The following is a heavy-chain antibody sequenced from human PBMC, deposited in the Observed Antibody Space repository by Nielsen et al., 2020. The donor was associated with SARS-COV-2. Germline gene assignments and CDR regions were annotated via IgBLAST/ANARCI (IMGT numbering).Heavy chain of an antibody. CDR3: ARDKYGGPTVD. D-gene: IGHD4-17*01. J-gene: IGHJ4*02. V-gene: IGHV3-53*04. CDR2: IYTDGRT. CDR1: GFTFSSYA. Sequence: GGSLRLSCAASGFTFSSYAMSWVRQAPGKGLKWVSVIYTDGRTFYADSEKGRFTISRLNSENTLYLQMDSLRVEDTAVYYCARDKYGGPTVDWGQGTLVTVSS.